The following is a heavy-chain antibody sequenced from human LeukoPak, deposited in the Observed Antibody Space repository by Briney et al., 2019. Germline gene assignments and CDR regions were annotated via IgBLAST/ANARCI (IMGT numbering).Heavy chain of an antibody. Sequence: GGSLRLSCAASGFTFSDHYMDWVRQAPGKGLEWVGRTRNKANSYTTEYAASVRGRFTISRDDSKNSLYLQMNSPKTEDTAVYYCARVGPMIPADYWGQGTLVTVSS. V-gene: IGHV3-72*01. D-gene: IGHD3-16*01. J-gene: IGHJ4*02. CDR2: TRNKANSYTT. CDR1: GFTFSDHY. CDR3: ARVGPMIPADY.